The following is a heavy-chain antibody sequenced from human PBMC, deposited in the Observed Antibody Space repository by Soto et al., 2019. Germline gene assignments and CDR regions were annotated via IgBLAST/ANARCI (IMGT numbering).Heavy chain of an antibody. CDR3: ARHFYDCSGGSCYGGWFDP. CDR1: GGSISSYY. D-gene: IGHD2-15*01. Sequence: PSETLSLTCTVSGGSISSYYWSWIRQPPGKGLEWIGYIYYSGSTNYNPSLKSRVTISVDTSKNQFSLKLSSVTAADTAVYYCARHFYDCSGGSCYGGWFDPWGQGTLVTV. J-gene: IGHJ5*02. V-gene: IGHV4-59*08. CDR2: IYYSGST.